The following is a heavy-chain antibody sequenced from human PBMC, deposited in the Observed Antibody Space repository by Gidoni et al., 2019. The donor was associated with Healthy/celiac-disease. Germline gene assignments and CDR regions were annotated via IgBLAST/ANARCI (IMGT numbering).Heavy chain of an antibody. J-gene: IGHJ5*02. Sequence: QVQLVESGGGVVQPGRSLRLSCAASGFPFSSYAMHWVRQAPGKGLEWVAVISYDGSNKYYADSVKGRFTISRDNSKNTLYLQMNSLRAEDTAVYYCARDHSSSFAGFDPWGQGTLVTVSS. CDR2: ISYDGSNK. D-gene: IGHD6-6*01. CDR3: ARDHSSSFAGFDP. V-gene: IGHV3-30*04. CDR1: GFPFSSYA.